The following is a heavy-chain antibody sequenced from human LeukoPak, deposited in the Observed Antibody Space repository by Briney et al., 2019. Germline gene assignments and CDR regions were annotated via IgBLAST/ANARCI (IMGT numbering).Heavy chain of an antibody. CDR1: GLSFSTYS. V-gene: IGHV3-21*01. Sequence: GSLRLSCAASGLSFSTYSMNWVRQAPGKGLEWVSSISGSSSYIYYADSVKGRFTISRDNAKNSLYLQMNSLRAGDTALYYCARADSNIAARRIGFDYWGQGTLVTVSS. D-gene: IGHD6-6*01. CDR2: ISGSSSYI. CDR3: ARADSNIAARRIGFDY. J-gene: IGHJ4*02.